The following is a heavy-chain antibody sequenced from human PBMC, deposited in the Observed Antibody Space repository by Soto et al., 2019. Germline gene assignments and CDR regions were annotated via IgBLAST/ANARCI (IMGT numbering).Heavy chain of an antibody. CDR3: ARDPQYNSGRYSDY. CDR2: IWYNGRYE. D-gene: IGHD6-19*01. Sequence: PGGSLRLSCAASGFTFSGYAIHWVRQAPGKGLEWVAFIWYNGRYEYYADSVKGRFTISRDNSKNTVYLQMNSLRAEDTAVYYCARDPQYNSGRYSDYWGQGTLVTVSS. J-gene: IGHJ4*02. V-gene: IGHV3-33*01. CDR1: GFTFSGYA.